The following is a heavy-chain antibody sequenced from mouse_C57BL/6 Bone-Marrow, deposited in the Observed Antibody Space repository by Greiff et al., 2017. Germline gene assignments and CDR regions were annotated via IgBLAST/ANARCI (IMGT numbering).Heavy chain of an antibody. CDR1: GYTFTSYW. Sequence: QVQLQQPGAELVRPGSSVKLSCKASGYTFTSYWMDWVKQRPGQGLEWIGNIYPSDSETHYNQKFKDKATLTVDKSSSTAYMQLSSLTSEDSAVYYCAREHYGSSPNYFDYWGQGTTLTVSS. V-gene: IGHV1-61*01. CDR2: IYPSDSET. CDR3: AREHYGSSPNYFDY. D-gene: IGHD1-1*01. J-gene: IGHJ2*01.